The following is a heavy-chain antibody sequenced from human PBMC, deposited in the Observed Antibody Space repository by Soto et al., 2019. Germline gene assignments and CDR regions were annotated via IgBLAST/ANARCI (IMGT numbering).Heavy chain of an antibody. CDR3: AKGVVPADNFPYYYGMDV. D-gene: IGHD2-2*01. J-gene: IGHJ6*02. CDR1: GFTFSSYG. V-gene: IGHV3-30*18. Sequence: QVQLVESGGGVFQPGRSLRLSCAASGFTFSSYGMHWVRQAPGKGLEWVAVISYDGSNKYYADSVKGRFTISRDNSKNTLYLQMNSLRADDTAVYYCAKGVVPADNFPYYYGMDVWGQGTTVTVSS. CDR2: ISYDGSNK.